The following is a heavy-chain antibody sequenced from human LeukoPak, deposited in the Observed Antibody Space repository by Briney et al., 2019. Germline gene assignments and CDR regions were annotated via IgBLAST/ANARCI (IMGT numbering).Heavy chain of an antibody. CDR1: GFSFNTYP. CDR2: ISNDGNNK. D-gene: IGHD3-9*01. J-gene: IGHJ4*02. V-gene: IGHV3-30*04. Sequence: GGSLRLSCAASGFSFNTYPMHWVRQAPGNGLEWVAVISNDGNNKYYADSLKGRFTISRDNSKNTLYLQMNSLRAEDTAVYYCVKESYDILTGYNEGYFDYWGQGTLVTVSS. CDR3: VKESYDILTGYNEGYFDY.